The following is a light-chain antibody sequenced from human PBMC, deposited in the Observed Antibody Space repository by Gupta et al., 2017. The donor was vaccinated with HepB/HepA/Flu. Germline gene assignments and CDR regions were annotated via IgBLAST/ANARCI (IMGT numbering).Light chain of an antibody. CDR3: QQDNNWPYT. J-gene: IGKJ2*01. CDR2: DAS. Sequence: VLTQSPATLSLSPGERATLSCRASETVSSNLAWYQQRLGQAPRVLIYDASTRATGIPARFSGSGSGTEFTLTISSLQSEDFATYYCQQDNNWPYTFGRGTKLEIK. V-gene: IGKV3-15*01. CDR1: ETVSSN.